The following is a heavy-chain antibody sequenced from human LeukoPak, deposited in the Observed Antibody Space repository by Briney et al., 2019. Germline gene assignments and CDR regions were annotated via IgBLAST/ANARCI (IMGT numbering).Heavy chain of an antibody. V-gene: IGHV1-24*01. CDR1: GYTLTEFS. CDR3: ARVSVSSGYFYYYYYMDV. D-gene: IGHD3-22*01. Sequence: GASVKVSCKVSGYTLTEFSMHWVRQAPGKGLEWMGGFDPEDGETIYAQELQGRVTMTKDTSTDTAYMELSSLRSEDTAVYYCARVSVSSGYFYYYYYMDVWGKGTTVTISS. J-gene: IGHJ6*03. CDR2: FDPEDGET.